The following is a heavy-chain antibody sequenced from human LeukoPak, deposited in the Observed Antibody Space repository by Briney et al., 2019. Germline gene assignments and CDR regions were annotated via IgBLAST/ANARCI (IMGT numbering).Heavy chain of an antibody. J-gene: IGHJ4*02. D-gene: IGHD3-10*01. V-gene: IGHV3-30*02. CDR1: GFTFSSYG. CDR2: IRYDGSNK. Sequence: PGGSLRLSCAASGFTFSSYGMHWVRQAPGKGLEWVAFIRYDGSNKYYADSVKGRFTISRDNSKNTLYLQMNSLRAEDTAVYYCAAGSGSYGVSGPNGHRWGQGTLVTVSS. CDR3: AAGSGSYGVSGPNGHR.